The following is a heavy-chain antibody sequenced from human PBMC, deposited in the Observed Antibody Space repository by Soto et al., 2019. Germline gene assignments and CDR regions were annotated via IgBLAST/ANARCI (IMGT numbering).Heavy chain of an antibody. J-gene: IGHJ5*02. CDR3: ARVPDWFYP. D-gene: IGHD2-2*01. V-gene: IGHV4-34*01. CDR1: VGSFSGYY. CDR2: IDPSGYT. Sequence: LSITCAVYVGSFSGYYWNGIRQPPGNGLEWIGEIDPSGYTKSNPSLKSRVTISFDTSKNQFCLRLTSVTAADTAVYCGARVPDWFYPWGQGTLVTVSS.